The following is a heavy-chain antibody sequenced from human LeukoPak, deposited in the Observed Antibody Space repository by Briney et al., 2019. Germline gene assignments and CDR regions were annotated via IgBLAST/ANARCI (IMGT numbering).Heavy chain of an antibody. D-gene: IGHD6-6*01. V-gene: IGHV3-43*02. CDR3: AKGLSEAARLSYYYYYMDV. J-gene: IGHJ6*03. Sequence: GGSLRLSCAASGFTFDDYAMHWVRQAPGKGLEWVSLISGDGGSTYYADSVKGRFTISRDNSKNSLYLQMNSLRTEDTALYYCAKGLSEAARLSYYYYYMDVWGKGTTVTVSS. CDR2: ISGDGGST. CDR1: GFTFDDYA.